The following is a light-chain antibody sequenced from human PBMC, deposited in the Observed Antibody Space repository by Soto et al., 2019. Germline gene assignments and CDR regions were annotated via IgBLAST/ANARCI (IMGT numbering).Light chain of an antibody. Sequence: QSALTQPRSVSGSPGQSVTISCTGTSSDVGGYNYVSWYQQHPGKAPKLMISDVSKRPSGVPDRFSGSKSGNTASLTISGLQAEDEAEYYCCSYAGSYTFVVFGGGTKLTVL. J-gene: IGLJ2*01. CDR1: SSDVGGYNY. CDR2: DVS. CDR3: CSYAGSYTFVV. V-gene: IGLV2-11*01.